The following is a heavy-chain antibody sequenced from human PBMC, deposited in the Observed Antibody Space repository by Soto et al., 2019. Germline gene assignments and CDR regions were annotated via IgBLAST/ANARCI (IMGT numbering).Heavy chain of an antibody. J-gene: IGHJ4*02. D-gene: IGHD4-17*01. CDR1: GGSISSSSYY. V-gene: IGHV4-39*07. Sequence: PSETLSLTCTVSGGSISSSSYYWGWIRQPPGKGLEWIGSIYYSGSTYYNPSLKSRVTISVDTSKNQFSLKLTSVTAADTAVYYCARTTVTECFDYWGQGTLVTVS. CDR3: ARTTVTECFDY. CDR2: IYYSGST.